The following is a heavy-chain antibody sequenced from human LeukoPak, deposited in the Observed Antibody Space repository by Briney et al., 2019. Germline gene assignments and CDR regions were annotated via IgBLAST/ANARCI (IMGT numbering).Heavy chain of an antibody. CDR1: GFTFSSYW. V-gene: IGHV3-7*04. D-gene: IGHD6-19*01. CDR2: IRQDGSER. Sequence: GGSLRPSCAASGFTFSSYWMNWVRQAPGKGLEWVANIRQDGSERYYVDSVKGRFTTSRDNAQNSLYLQMSSLRAEDTAVYYCSRGMTVAANWFDSWGQGTLVTVSS. J-gene: IGHJ5*01. CDR3: SRGMTVAANWFDS.